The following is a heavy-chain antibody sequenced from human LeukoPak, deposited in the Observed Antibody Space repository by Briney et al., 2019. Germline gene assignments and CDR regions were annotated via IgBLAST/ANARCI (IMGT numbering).Heavy chain of an antibody. CDR3: ARHTNRGSGNPLDSDY. Sequence: PGGSLRLSCAASGFTFSDYYMRWIRQAPGKGLEWVSYISDSGNAIFYTDSMKGRFTISRDNAKNSLFLQMNSLRAEDTAVFYCARHTNRGSGNPLDSDYWGQGTLVTVSS. D-gene: IGHD3-10*01. J-gene: IGHJ4*02. CDR1: GFTFSDYY. CDR2: ISDSGNAI. V-gene: IGHV3-11*01.